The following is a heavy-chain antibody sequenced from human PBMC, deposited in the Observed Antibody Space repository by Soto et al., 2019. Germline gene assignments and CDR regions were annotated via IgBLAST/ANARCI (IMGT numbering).Heavy chain of an antibody. CDR1: GFTFSDHY. V-gene: IGHV3-72*01. CDR3: VRGYNSFDS. CDR2: SRNKAKSYTT. D-gene: IGHD5-12*01. J-gene: IGHJ4*02. Sequence: GGSLRLSCAASGFTFSDHYMDWVRQAPGKGLEWVGRSRNKAKSYTTQYAASVKGRFTISRDVSNNSLYLQMNSLKTEDTAVYYCVRGYNSFDSWGQGTLVTVSS.